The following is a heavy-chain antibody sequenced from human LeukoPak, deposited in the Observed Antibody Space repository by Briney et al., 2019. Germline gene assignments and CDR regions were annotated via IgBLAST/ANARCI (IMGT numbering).Heavy chain of an antibody. CDR3: ARVLVNNYYYYYYMDV. D-gene: IGHD2-8*02. Sequence: NTSETLSLTCTVSGGSISSSSYYWGWIRQPPGKGLEWIGSIYYSGSTYYNPSLKSRVTISVDTSKNQFSLKLSSVTAADTAVYYCARVLVNNYYYYYYMDVWGKGTTVTISS. J-gene: IGHJ6*03. V-gene: IGHV4-39*07. CDR2: IYYSGST. CDR1: GGSISSSSYY.